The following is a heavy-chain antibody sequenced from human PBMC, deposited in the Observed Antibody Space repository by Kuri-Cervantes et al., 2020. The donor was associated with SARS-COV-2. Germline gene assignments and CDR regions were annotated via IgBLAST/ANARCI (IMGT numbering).Heavy chain of an antibody. V-gene: IGHV3-23*01. J-gene: IGHJ4*02. CDR1: GFTFSSYA. CDR2: ISGSGGST. Sequence: GGSLRLSCAASGFTFSSYAMSWVRQAPGKGLEWVSAISGSGGSTYYADSVKGRFTISRDNSKNTLYLQMNSLRAEDTAVYYCAKARKGDLRPTVFDYWGQGTLVTVSS. D-gene: IGHD3-3*01. CDR3: AKARKGDLRPTVFDY.